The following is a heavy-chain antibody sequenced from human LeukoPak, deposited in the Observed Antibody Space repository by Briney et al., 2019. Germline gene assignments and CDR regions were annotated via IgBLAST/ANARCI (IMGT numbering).Heavy chain of an antibody. CDR1: GFTFSSYA. J-gene: IGHJ4*02. CDR2: ISGSGGSA. Sequence: GGSLRLSCAASGFTFSSYAMSWVRQAPGKGLEWVSAISGSGGSAYYADSVKGRFTISRDNSKNTLYLQKSSLRAEDTAVYYCAKVGTAMVSPYYFDYWGQGTLVTVSS. CDR3: AKVGTAMVSPYYFDY. V-gene: IGHV3-23*01. D-gene: IGHD5-18*01.